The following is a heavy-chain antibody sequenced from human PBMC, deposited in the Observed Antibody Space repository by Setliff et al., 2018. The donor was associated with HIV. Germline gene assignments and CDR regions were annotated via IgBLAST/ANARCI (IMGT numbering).Heavy chain of an antibody. J-gene: IGHJ4*02. CDR2: INHSGST. CDR3: AGGRRGWLVTSLDY. V-gene: IGHV4-34*01. CDR1: GGSFSGHY. Sequence: PSETLSLTCAVYGGSFSGHYWSWIRQPPGKGLEWIGEINHSGSTNYNPSLKSRATISVDTSKNQFSLKLSSVTVADTAVYYCAGGRRGWLVTSLDYWGLGTLVTVSS. D-gene: IGHD3-22*01.